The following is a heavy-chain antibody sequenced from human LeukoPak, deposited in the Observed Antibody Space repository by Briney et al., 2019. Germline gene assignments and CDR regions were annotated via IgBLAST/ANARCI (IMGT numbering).Heavy chain of an antibody. D-gene: IGHD3-22*01. Sequence: GGSLRLSCAASAFSFSNYAMHWVRRAPGKGLEWMAVISYDGSHKFYADSVKGRFTISRDNSKNTLYLQMNGLRAEDTAVYYCARDQYYYDSSGPNWFDPWGQGTLVTVSS. V-gene: IGHV3-30*04. CDR2: ISYDGSHK. J-gene: IGHJ5*02. CDR1: AFSFSNYA. CDR3: ARDQYYYDSSGPNWFDP.